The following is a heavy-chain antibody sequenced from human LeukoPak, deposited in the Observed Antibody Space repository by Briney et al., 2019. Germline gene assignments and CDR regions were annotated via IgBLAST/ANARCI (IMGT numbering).Heavy chain of an antibody. CDR1: GGTFSNYV. Sequence: GASVKVSCKASGGTFSNYVINWVRQAPGQGLEWMGGRIPIFDTTNYAQKFQGRVIFTTDESSNTAYMELASLRSEDTAVYYCARVPRWEMMYNYFDPWGQGTLVTVSS. CDR2: RIPIFDTT. V-gene: IGHV1-69*05. CDR3: ARVPRWEMMYNYFDP. J-gene: IGHJ5*02. D-gene: IGHD5-24*01.